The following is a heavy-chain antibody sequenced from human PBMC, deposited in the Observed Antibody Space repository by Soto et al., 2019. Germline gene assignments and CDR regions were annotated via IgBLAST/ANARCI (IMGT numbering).Heavy chain of an antibody. Sequence: QVQLQESGPGLVKPSETLSLTCTVSGGSISGYYWTWIRQPPGKGLEWVGSLFYGGTTDYNPSLKSRLTMSLDTSKNHFSLKLRSVTAADTAVYYCARHRGTATVYWGQGTLVTASS. D-gene: IGHD1-1*01. J-gene: IGHJ4*02. CDR2: LFYGGTT. CDR1: GGSISGYY. V-gene: IGHV4-39*01. CDR3: ARHRGTATVY.